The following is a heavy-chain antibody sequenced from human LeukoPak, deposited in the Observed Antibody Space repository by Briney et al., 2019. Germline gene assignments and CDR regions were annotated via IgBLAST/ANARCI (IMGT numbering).Heavy chain of an antibody. CDR2: ISYSGDTK. V-gene: IGHV3-11*01. CDR3: AKDRHNWGLDY. CDR1: EFTFSDYY. J-gene: IGHJ4*02. Sequence: PGGSLRLSCAASEFTFSDYYMSWIRQAPGKGLEWVSYISYSGDTKYYADSVKGRFTVSRDNAKNSLYLQMNSLRAEDAAVYYCAKDRHNWGLDYWGQGTLVTVSS. D-gene: IGHD7-27*01.